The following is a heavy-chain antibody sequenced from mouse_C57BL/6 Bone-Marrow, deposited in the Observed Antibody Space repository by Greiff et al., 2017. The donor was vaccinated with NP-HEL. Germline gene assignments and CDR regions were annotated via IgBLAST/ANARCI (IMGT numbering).Heavy chain of an antibody. CDR2: IYPGSGST. J-gene: IGHJ2*01. CDR3: ALIYYDYDGGYFDY. D-gene: IGHD2-4*01. Sequence: QVQLKQSGAELVKPGASVKMSCKASGYTFTSYWITWVKQRPGQGLEWIGDIYPGSGSTNYNEKFKSKATLTVDTSSSTAYMQLSSLTSEDSAVYYCALIYYDYDGGYFDYWGQGTTLTVSS. V-gene: IGHV1-55*01. CDR1: GYTFTSYW.